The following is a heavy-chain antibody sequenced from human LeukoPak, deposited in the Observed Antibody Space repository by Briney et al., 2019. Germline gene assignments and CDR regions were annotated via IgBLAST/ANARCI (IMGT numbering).Heavy chain of an antibody. CDR1: GGSISSYY. J-gene: IGHJ6*03. V-gene: IGHV4-4*07. CDR2: IYTSGST. Sequence: SETLSLTCTVSGGSISSYYWSWIRQPAGKGLEWIGRIYTSGSTNYNPSLKSRVTMSVDTSKNQFSLKLSSVTAADTAVYYCARALVPAATYYYMDAWGKGTTVTISS. CDR3: ARALVPAATYYYMDA. D-gene: IGHD2-2*01.